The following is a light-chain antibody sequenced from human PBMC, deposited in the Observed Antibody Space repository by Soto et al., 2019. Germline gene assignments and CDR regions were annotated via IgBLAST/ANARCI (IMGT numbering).Light chain of an antibody. J-gene: IGLJ2*01. CDR3: RSYTSSRTLV. CDR2: EVT. V-gene: IGLV2-14*01. Sequence: QSALTQPASVFGSPGQSITISCTGTSRDVGGYNFVSWYQQHPGNAPKLIIYEVTNRPSGVSFRFSGSKSGNTASLTISGLQAEDEADYYCRSYTSSRTLVFGGGTKVTVL. CDR1: SRDVGGYNF.